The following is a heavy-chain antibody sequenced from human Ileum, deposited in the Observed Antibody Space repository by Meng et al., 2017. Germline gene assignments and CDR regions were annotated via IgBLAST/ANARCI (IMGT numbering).Heavy chain of an antibody. V-gene: IGHV4-61*01. J-gene: IGHJ4*02. D-gene: IGHD3-22*01. CDR3: ARGHYDKYFDS. CDR1: VGSVNTGSYY. CDR2: MYFSWGT. Sequence: QVQLQVSGPGQVMPSETLSLTFTISVGSVNTGSYYWSRIRQPPGKGLEWIGYMYFSWGTKYNASLKSRVSISVDTSKKQFSLNLTSVTAADTAVYYCARGHYDKYFDSWGQGTLVTVSS.